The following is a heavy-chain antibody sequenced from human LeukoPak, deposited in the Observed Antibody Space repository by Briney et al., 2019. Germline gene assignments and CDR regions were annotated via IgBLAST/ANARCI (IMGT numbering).Heavy chain of an antibody. CDR3: ARARWELRAFDI. J-gene: IGHJ3*02. D-gene: IGHD1-26*01. V-gene: IGHV4-61*01. CDR1: GGSVSSGSYY. Sequence: PSETLSLTCTVSGGSVSSGSYYWSWIRQPPGKGLEWIGYIYYSGSTNYNPSLKSRVTISVDTSKNQFSLKLSSVTAADTAVYYCARARWELRAFDIWGQGTMVTVSS. CDR2: IYYSGST.